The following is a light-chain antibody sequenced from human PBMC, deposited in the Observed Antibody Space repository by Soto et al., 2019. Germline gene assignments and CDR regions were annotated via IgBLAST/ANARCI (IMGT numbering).Light chain of an antibody. CDR2: EVS. CDR3: SSYTSSSYVV. V-gene: IGLV2-14*01. CDR1: SSDVGGYNY. Sequence: QSALTQPASVSGSPGQSITISCTGTSSDVGGYNYVSWYQQHPGKAPKLMIYEVSNRPSGVSNRFSGSKSGNTASLTISGLQAEDEADYYCSSYTSSSYVVFGGGTKVPVL. J-gene: IGLJ2*01.